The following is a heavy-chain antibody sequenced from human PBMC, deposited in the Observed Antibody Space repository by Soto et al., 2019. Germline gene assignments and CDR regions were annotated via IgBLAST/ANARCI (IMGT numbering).Heavy chain of an antibody. CDR3: ARQVHPGYCSD. D-gene: IGHD6-19*01. J-gene: IGHJ1*01. CDR1: GYTFTSYD. CDR2: INPTSEYT. Sequence: ASVNLSCKASGYTFTSYDINWVRQAPGQGLEWVGWINPTSEYTAHAQKFQGRVTLTREISTATAYMELSSLTSEDTAVYFCARQVHPGYCSDWG. V-gene: IGHV1-8*01.